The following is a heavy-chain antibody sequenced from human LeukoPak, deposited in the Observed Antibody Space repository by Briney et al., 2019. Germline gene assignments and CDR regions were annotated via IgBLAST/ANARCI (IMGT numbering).Heavy chain of an antibody. CDR3: ARRGEEMATNVHYFDY. Sequence: PSETLSLTCTVSGGSISSGGSYWSWIRQHPGKGLEWIGYIYYSRSTYYNPSLKSRDTKAVDTSKNQFSPKLSSVTAADTAVYYCARRGEEMATNVHYFDYWGQGALVTVSS. CDR2: IYYSRST. V-gene: IGHV4-31*03. CDR1: GGSISSGGSY. D-gene: IGHD5-12*01. J-gene: IGHJ4*02.